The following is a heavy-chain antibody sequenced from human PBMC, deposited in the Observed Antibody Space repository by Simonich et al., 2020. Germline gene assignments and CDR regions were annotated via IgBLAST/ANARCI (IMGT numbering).Heavy chain of an antibody. CDR2: ISSSGSTI. D-gene: IGHD5-12*01. V-gene: IGHV3-48*03. J-gene: IGHJ3*02. CDR1: GFTFSSYE. Sequence: PGGSLRLSCAASGFTFSSYEMNWVRQAPGKGLEWVSSISSSGSTIYYADSVKGRFTISRDNAKNSLYLQMNSLRAEDTAVYYCAREKWLLFAFDIWGQGTMVTVSS. CDR3: AREKWLLFAFDI.